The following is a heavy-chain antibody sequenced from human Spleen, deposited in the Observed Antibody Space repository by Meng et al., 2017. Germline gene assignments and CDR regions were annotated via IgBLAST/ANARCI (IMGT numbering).Heavy chain of an antibody. CDR2: IRESGSDT. J-gene: IGHJ4*02. Sequence: GGSLRLSCVASGFTFDKYSMSWVRQAPGKGLEWVSIIRESGSDTYYEDTVKGRFTISRDNSKNSLYLQMNSLRAEDTAVYYCAKASIKDDIMDAYDYWGQGTLVTVSS. CDR3: AKASIKDDIMDAYDY. D-gene: IGHD3-9*01. V-gene: IGHV3-23*01. CDR1: GFTFDKYS.